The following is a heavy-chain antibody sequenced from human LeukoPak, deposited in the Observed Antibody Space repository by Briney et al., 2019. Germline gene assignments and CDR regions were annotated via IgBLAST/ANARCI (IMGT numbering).Heavy chain of an antibody. CDR3: ASAWNDFWSGYSPIVGYMDV. J-gene: IGHJ6*03. CDR2: MNPNSGNT. Sequence: ASVKVSCKASGYTFTSYDINWVRQATGQGLEWMGWMNPNSGNTGYAQKFQGRVTMTRNTSISTAYMELSSLRSEDTAVYYCASAWNDFWSGYSPIVGYMDVWGKGTTVTVSS. D-gene: IGHD3-3*01. V-gene: IGHV1-8*01. CDR1: GYTFTSYD.